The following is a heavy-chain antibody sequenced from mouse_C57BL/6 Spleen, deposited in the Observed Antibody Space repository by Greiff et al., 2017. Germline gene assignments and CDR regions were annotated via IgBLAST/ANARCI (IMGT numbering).Heavy chain of an antibody. Sequence: VQLKESGPELVKPGASVKIPCKASGYTFTDYNMDWVKQSHGKSLEWIGDINPNNGGTIYNQKFKGKATLTVDKSSSTAYMELRSLTSEDTAVYYCARMAAYWGQGTLVTVSA. J-gene: IGHJ3*01. CDR3: ARMAAY. V-gene: IGHV1-18*01. CDR2: INPNNGGT. CDR1: GYTFTDYN.